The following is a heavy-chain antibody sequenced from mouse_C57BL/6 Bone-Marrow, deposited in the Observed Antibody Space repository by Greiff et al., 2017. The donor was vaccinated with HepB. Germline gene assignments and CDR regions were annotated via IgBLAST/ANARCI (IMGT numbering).Heavy chain of an antibody. J-gene: IGHJ4*01. V-gene: IGHV5-9-1*02. CDR1: GFTFSSYA. CDR3: TRGLLRLYYYAMDY. D-gene: IGHD1-1*01. CDR2: ISSGGDYI. Sequence: EVKLVESGEGLVKPRGSLKLSCAASGFTFSSYAMSWVRQTPEKRLEWVAYISSGGDYIYYADTVKGRFTISRDNARNTLYLQMSSLKSEDTAMYYCTRGLLRLYYYAMDYWGQGTSVTVSS.